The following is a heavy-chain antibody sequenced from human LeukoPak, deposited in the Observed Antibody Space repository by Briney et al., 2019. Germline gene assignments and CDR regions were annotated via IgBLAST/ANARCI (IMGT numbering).Heavy chain of an antibody. CDR1: GFTFSSYA. V-gene: IGHV3-30*04. Sequence: GRSLRLSCAASGFTFSSYAMQWVRQAPGKGLEWVAVISYDGSNKYYADSVKGRFTISRDNSKNTLYLQMNSLRAEDTAVYYCARDLVGLGESTDYWGQGTLVTVSS. D-gene: IGHD3-10*01. CDR3: ARDLVGLGESTDY. J-gene: IGHJ4*02. CDR2: ISYDGSNK.